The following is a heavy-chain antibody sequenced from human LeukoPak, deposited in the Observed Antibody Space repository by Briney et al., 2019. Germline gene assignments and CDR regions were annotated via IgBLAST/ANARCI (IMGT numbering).Heavy chain of an antibody. J-gene: IGHJ4*02. CDR2: IWYDGSNK. CDR3: ARDLQDSSSWHNFDY. V-gene: IGHV3-33*01. Sequence: PGGSLRLSCAASGFTFSSYGMHWVRQAPDKGLEWVAVIWYDGSNKYYADSVKGRFTISRDNSKNTLYLQMNTLRAEDTAVYYCARDLQDSSSWHNFDYWGQGTLVTVSS. CDR1: GFTFSSYG. D-gene: IGHD6-13*01.